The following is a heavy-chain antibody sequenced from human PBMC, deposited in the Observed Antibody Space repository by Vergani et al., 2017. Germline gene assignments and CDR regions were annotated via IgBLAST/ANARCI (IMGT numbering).Heavy chain of an antibody. J-gene: IGHJ6*02. CDR2: INHSGST. V-gene: IGHV4-34*01. CDR3: ARDPPLAAAEGAGYGMDV. Sequence: QVQLQQWGAGLLKPSETLSLTCAVYGGSFSGYYWSWIRQPPGKGLEWIGEINHSGSTNYNPSLKSRVTISVDTSKNQFSLKLSSVTAADTAVYCCARDPPLAAAEGAGYGMDVWGQGTTVTVSS. D-gene: IGHD6-13*01. CDR1: GGSFSGYY.